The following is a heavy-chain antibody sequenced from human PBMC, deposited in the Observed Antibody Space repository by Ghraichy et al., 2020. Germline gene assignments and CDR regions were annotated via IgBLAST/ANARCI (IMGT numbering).Heavy chain of an antibody. CDR2: IYYSGST. CDR1: GGSISSSSYY. Sequence: SETLSLTCTVSGGSISSSSYYWGWIRQPPGKGLEWIGSIYYSGSTYYNPSLKSRVTISVDTSKNQFSLKLSSVTAADTAVYYCARHEFIGISHSSGYLDAFDIWGQGTMVTVSS. J-gene: IGHJ3*02. CDR3: ARHEFIGISHSSGYLDAFDI. V-gene: IGHV4-39*01. D-gene: IGHD3-22*01.